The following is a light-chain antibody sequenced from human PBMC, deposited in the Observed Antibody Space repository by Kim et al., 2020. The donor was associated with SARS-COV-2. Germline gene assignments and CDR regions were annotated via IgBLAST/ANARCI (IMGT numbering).Light chain of an antibody. CDR1: SSNIGSNY. CDR3: SAWDDSLNVI. V-gene: IGLV1-47*01. Sequence: ELTQPPSASGTPGQRVTISCSGSSSNIGSNYVYWYQQLPGTAPKLLIYRNNQRPSGVPDRFSGSKSGTSASLAISGLQSEDEADYYCSAWDDSLNVIFGGGTQLTVL. CDR2: RNN. J-gene: IGLJ2*01.